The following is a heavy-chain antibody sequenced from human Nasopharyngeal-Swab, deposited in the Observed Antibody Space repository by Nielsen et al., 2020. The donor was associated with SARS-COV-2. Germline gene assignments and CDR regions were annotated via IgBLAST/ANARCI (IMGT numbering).Heavy chain of an antibody. CDR2: ISAYNGNT. Sequence: ASVKVSCKASGYTFTSYGISWVRQAPGQGLEWMGWISAYNGNTNYAQKLQGRVTMTTDTSTSTAYMELRSLRSDDTAVYYCATDSTGRGYCSSTSCYGLFGHYSYYGMDVWGQGTTVTVSS. V-gene: IGHV1-18*01. CDR3: ATDSTGRGYCSSTSCYGLFGHYSYYGMDV. J-gene: IGHJ6*02. CDR1: GYTFTSYG. D-gene: IGHD2-2*01.